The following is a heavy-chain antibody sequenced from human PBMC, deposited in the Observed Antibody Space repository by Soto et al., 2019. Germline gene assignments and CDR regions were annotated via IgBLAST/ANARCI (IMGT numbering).Heavy chain of an antibody. D-gene: IGHD1-26*01. J-gene: IGHJ4*02. CDR3: AKSWELRRFFAS. Sequence: QVQLQESGPGLVKPSGTLSLTCAVSGASIISENWWTWVRQSPGKGLEWIGEIHHPGSTTYNPSLDSRVTMSVDKSKNHFSLILSSVTAADTALYYCAKSWELRRFFASWGQGTLVTVSS. CDR1: GASIISENW. V-gene: IGHV4-4*02. CDR2: IHHPGST.